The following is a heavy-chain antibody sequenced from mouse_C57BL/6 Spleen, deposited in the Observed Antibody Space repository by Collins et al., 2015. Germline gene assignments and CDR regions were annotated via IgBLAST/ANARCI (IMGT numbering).Heavy chain of an antibody. Sequence: DVKLVESGGGLVKPGGSLKLSCAASGFTFSSYTMSWVRQTPEKRLEWVATISSGGSYTYYPDSVKGRFTISRDNAKNTLYLQMSSLKSEDTAMYYCTRDEEAYGKAWFAYWGQGTLVTVSA. CDR3: TRDEEAYGKAWFAY. CDR1: GFTFSSYT. D-gene: IGHD2-10*02. J-gene: IGHJ3*01. CDR2: ISSGGSYT. V-gene: IGHV5-6-4*01.